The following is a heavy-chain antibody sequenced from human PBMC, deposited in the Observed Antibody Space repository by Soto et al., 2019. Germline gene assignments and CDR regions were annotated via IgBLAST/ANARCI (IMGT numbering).Heavy chain of an antibody. D-gene: IGHD6-13*01. CDR1: GGSISSSNW. J-gene: IGHJ5*02. Sequence: ASETLSLTCAVSGGSISSSNWWSWVRQPPGKGLEWIGEIYHSGSTNYNPSLKSRVTISVDKSKNQFSLKLSSVTAADTAVYYCARDPIAAAGGWFDPWGQGTLVTVSS. CDR3: ARDPIAAAGGWFDP. V-gene: IGHV4-4*02. CDR2: IYHSGST.